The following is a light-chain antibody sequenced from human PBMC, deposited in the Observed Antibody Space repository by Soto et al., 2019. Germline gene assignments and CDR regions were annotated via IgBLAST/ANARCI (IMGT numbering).Light chain of an antibody. Sequence: EIVMTQSPATLSVSPGERATLSCRASQTVTNNFAWYQQKSGQAPRLLIYRASTRATAIPARFSGSGSGTEFTLTISSLQSEDFGVYYCQQYNSWPYTFGQGTKLEIK. CDR2: RAS. CDR3: QQYNSWPYT. CDR1: QTVTNN. V-gene: IGKV3-15*01. J-gene: IGKJ2*01.